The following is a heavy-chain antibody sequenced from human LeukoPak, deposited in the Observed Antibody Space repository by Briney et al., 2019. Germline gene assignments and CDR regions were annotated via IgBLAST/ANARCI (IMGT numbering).Heavy chain of an antibody. CDR3: ARGRMRYPFDY. Sequence: SETLSLTCAVYGGSLSGYYWSWIRQPPGKGLEWIGEINHSGSTNYNPSLKSRVTISVDTSKNQFSLKLSSVTAADTAVYYCARGRMRYPFDYWGQGTLVTVSS. D-gene: IGHD1-1*01. V-gene: IGHV4-34*01. CDR1: GGSLSGYY. J-gene: IGHJ4*02. CDR2: INHSGST.